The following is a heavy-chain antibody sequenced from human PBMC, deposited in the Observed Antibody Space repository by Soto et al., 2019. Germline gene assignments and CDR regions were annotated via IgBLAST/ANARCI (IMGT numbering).Heavy chain of an antibody. V-gene: IGHV3-30*18. CDR1: GFTFSSYG. D-gene: IGHD3-10*01. Sequence: QVQLVESGGGVVQPGRSLRLSCAASGFTFSSYGMHWVRQAPGKGLEWVAVISYDGSNKYYADSVKGRFTISRDNSKNTLYLQMNSLKAEDTAVYYCAKGSSLGELLRGTCYFDYWGQGTLVTVSS. J-gene: IGHJ4*02. CDR2: ISYDGSNK. CDR3: AKGSSLGELLRGTCYFDY.